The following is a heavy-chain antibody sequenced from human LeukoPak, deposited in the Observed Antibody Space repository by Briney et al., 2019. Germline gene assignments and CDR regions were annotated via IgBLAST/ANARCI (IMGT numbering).Heavy chain of an antibody. CDR3: ARTDSSGYFRAGTGDAFDI. J-gene: IGHJ3*02. Sequence: PSETLSLTCTVSGYSISSGYYWGWIRQPPGKGLEWIGSIYHSGSTYYNPSLKSRVTISVDTSKNQFSLKLSSVTAADTAVYYCARTDSSGYFRAGTGDAFDIWGQGTMVTVSS. CDR1: GYSISSGYY. V-gene: IGHV4-38-2*02. D-gene: IGHD3-22*01. CDR2: IYHSGST.